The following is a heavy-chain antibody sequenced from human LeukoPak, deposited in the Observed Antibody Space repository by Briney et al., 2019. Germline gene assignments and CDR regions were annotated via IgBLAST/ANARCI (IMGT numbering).Heavy chain of an antibody. J-gene: IGHJ4*02. CDR3: AKADSKRYSSSWYDY. D-gene: IGHD6-13*01. CDR1: GFTFDDYA. CDR2: ISWNSGNI. Sequence: GRSLRLSCAASGFTFDDYAMHWVRQAPGKGLEWVSGISWNSGNIGYADSVKGRFTISRDNAKNSLYLQMNSLRAEDTALYYCAKADSKRYSSSWYDYWGQGTLVTVSS. V-gene: IGHV3-9*01.